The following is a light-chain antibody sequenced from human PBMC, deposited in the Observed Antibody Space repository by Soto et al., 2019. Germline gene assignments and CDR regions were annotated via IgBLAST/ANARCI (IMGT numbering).Light chain of an antibody. Sequence: QSVLTQPRSVSGSPGQSVTISCTGTSSDVGGYNYVSWYQQHPGKAPKLMIYDVSKRPSGVPDRFSGSKSGNTASLTISGLQAEDEADYYCCSYAGSVVFGGGTKLTVL. CDR2: DVS. CDR3: CSYAGSVV. CDR1: SSDVGGYNY. J-gene: IGLJ2*01. V-gene: IGLV2-11*01.